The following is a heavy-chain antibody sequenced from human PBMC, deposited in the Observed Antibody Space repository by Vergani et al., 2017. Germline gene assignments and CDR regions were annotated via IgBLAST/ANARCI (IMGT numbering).Heavy chain of an antibody. CDR2: IKSKTDGGTT. CDR1: GFTFSNAW. D-gene: IGHD2-15*01. Sequence: EVQLVESGGGLVKPGGSLRLSCAASGFTFSNAWMSWVRQAPGKGLEWVGRIKSKTDGGTTDYAAPVKGRFTISRDDSKNTLYLQMNSLKTEDTAVYYWTTDRRGYCSGGSCRAGSVYGMDVWGQGTTVTVSS. CDR3: TTDRRGYCSGGSCRAGSVYGMDV. V-gene: IGHV3-15*01. J-gene: IGHJ6*02.